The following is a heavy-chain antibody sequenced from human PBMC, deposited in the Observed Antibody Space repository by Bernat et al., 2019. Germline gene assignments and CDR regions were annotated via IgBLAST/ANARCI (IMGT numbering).Heavy chain of an antibody. CDR3: ASWGVRGVIKGGFDC. V-gene: IGHV3-33*03. J-gene: IGHJ4*02. CDR2: IWYDGSEK. CDR1: GFTFSSYG. D-gene: IGHD3-10*01. Sequence: QVQLVESGGGVVQPGRSLRLSCAASGFTFSSYGMHWVRQAPGKGLEWVAVIWYDGSEKYYVDSVKGRFTISRDNAKNSLYLQMNSLRAEDTAVYYCASWGVRGVIKGGFDCWGQGTLVTVSS.